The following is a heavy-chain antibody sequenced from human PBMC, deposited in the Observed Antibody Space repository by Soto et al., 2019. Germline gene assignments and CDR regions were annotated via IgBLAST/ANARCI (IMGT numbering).Heavy chain of an antibody. CDR3: AKDRFGIVGPVDC. Sequence: EVQLLESGGNLVQPGGSLRLSCAASGLIFSDYAMSWVRQAPGKGLECVACISGSGGDTFYADSVKGRFTISRDNSKNSLSLHMISLRFDDTAVYFCAKDRFGIVGPVDCWGQGTLVTVSS. CDR2: ISGSGGDT. D-gene: IGHD1-26*01. CDR1: GLIFSDYA. J-gene: IGHJ4*02. V-gene: IGHV3-23*01.